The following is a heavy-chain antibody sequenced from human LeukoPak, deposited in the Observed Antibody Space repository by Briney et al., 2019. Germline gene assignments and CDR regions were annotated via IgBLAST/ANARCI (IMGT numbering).Heavy chain of an antibody. CDR3: AREGDGYNPFDY. D-gene: IGHD5-24*01. V-gene: IGHV1-2*02. CDR1: GFXFTGYY. Sequence: AASVKVSCKASGFXFTGYYLHWVRQAPGQGLEWMGWINPNSGGTNYAQKFQGRVTMTRDTSISTAYMELSRLRSDDTAVYYCAREGDGYNPFDYWGQGTLVTVSS. CDR2: INPNSGGT. J-gene: IGHJ4*02.